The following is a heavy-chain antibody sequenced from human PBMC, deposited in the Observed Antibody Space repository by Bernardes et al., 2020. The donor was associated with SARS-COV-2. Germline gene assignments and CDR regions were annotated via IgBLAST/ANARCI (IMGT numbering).Heavy chain of an antibody. CDR2: VSAYNGGT. Sequence: ASVKVSCKTSGYSFTDFGISWVRQAPGQGLEWIGWVSAYNGGTKSAQYLQGRVAMTTDTSTGTAYLGLRSLRADDTAVYFCARDLGLDTTMIFFDYWGQGTRVTVSS. J-gene: IGHJ4*02. CDR3: ARDLGLDTTMIFFDY. V-gene: IGHV1-18*04. CDR1: GYSFTDFG. D-gene: IGHD5-18*01.